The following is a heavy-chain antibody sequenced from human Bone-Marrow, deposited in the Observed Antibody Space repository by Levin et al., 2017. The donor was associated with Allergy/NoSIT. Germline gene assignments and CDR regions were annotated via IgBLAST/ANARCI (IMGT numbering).Heavy chain of an antibody. J-gene: IGHJ4*02. Sequence: GGSLRLSCAVSDFSVSSNYISWVRQVPGKGLEWVSVIYRDGPTYHADSVKGRFTISRDDSKNTVYLQMNSLRAEDTGVYYCATRPTDTVMVYFFNYWGQGTLVIVSS. V-gene: IGHV3-66*01. CDR3: ATRPTDTVMVYFFNY. CDR1: DFSVSSNY. CDR2: IYRDGPT. D-gene: IGHD5-18*01.